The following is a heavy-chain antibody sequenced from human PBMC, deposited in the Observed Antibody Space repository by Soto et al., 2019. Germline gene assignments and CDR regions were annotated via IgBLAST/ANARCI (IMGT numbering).Heavy chain of an antibody. CDR2: ISYDEIDK. CDR3: AGRSGSSDY. Sequence: XGSLRLTCAAAGFTFSNYTMHWVRQAPGKGLEWVALISYDEIDKYFADAVKGRFTISRDNSKNTLYLQMDSLRAEDTAVYYCAGRSGSSDYWGRGTLVTVSS. CDR1: GFTFSNYT. D-gene: IGHD3-10*01. J-gene: IGHJ4*02. V-gene: IGHV3-30*04.